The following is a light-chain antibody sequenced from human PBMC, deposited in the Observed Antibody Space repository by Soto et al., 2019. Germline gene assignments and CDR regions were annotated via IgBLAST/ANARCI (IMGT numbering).Light chain of an antibody. Sequence: EIVLTQSPGTLSLSPGESATLSCRATQSVDSRYLAWYQQKPGQAPRLLIYGTSSRATGIPDRFSGSGSGTDFTLTISRLEPEDFSVYYCQQYGSSPPMYTFGQGTKLEIK. CDR1: QSVDSRY. CDR2: GTS. V-gene: IGKV3-20*01. CDR3: QQYGSSPPMYT. J-gene: IGKJ2*01.